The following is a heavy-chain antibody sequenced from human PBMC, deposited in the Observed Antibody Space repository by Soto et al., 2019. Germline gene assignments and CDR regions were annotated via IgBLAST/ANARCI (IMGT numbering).Heavy chain of an antibody. CDR1: GDSITTDGYY. CDR3: ARSHYTYGLLIDY. J-gene: IGHJ4*02. D-gene: IGHD2-8*01. CDR2: VYSTGST. V-gene: IGHV4-39*01. Sequence: SETLSLTCSVSGDSITTDGYYWGWIRQPPGKGLQWIGNVYSTGSTFSHPSLTSRVFISVDTSKNKFSLRLTSVTAADTAVYYCARSHYTYGLLIDYWGPGIMVTVSS.